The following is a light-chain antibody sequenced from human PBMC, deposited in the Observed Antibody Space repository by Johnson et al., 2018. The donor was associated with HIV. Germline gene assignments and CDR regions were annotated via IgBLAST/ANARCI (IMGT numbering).Light chain of an antibody. CDR3: GTWDSNLSAGGV. Sequence: QSVLTQPPSVSAAPGQKVTISCSGSSSNIGNNYVSWYQQLPGTAPKLLIYDNNKRPSGIPDLFSGSKSGTSATLAITGLQTGDEADYYCGTWDSNLSAGGVFGTGTKVTVL. J-gene: IGLJ1*01. CDR2: DNN. CDR1: SSNIGNNY. V-gene: IGLV1-51*01.